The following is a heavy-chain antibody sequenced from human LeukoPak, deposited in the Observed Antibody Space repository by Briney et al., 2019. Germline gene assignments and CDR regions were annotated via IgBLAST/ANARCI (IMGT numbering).Heavy chain of an antibody. CDR1: GFTFNVYS. CDR2: ISSSLDSNI. D-gene: IGHD3-9*01. V-gene: IGHV3-48*01. CDR3: ARGVRDILSGYYTDYYFYYMDV. Sequence: GGSLRLSCAAFGFTFNVYSMNWVRQAPGKGLEWVSFISSSLDSNIYYADSVKGRFTISRDNAKNSLYLQMNSLRAEDTAVYYCARGVRDILSGYYTDYYFYYMDVWGKGTTVTVSS. J-gene: IGHJ6*03.